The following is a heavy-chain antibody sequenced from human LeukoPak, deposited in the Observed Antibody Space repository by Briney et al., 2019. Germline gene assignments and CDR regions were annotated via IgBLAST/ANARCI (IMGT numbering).Heavy chain of an antibody. CDR3: AIRSFDWLTFDP. D-gene: IGHD3-9*01. Sequence: ASVKVSFKASGGTFSSYAISWVRQAPGQGREWMGRIIPILGIANYSQKFQGRVTITADKSTSTVYMEMSSLRSEDTAVYYCAIRSFDWLTFDPWGQGTLVTVSS. CDR2: IIPILGIA. J-gene: IGHJ5*02. V-gene: IGHV1-69*04. CDR1: GGTFSSYA.